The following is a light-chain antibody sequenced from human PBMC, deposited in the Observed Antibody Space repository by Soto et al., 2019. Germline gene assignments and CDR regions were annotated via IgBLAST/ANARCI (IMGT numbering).Light chain of an antibody. CDR1: QSVGSH. CDR3: QQYDNWPPFT. V-gene: IGKV3-15*01. CDR2: GAS. Sequence: EIVMTQSPATLSVSPGERATLSCRASQSVGSHLAWYQQRPGQAPRLLIYGASYRATGIPARFSGSGSGTDFTLTISSLQSADFAVYYCQQYDNWPPFTFGPAPKADIK. J-gene: IGKJ3*01.